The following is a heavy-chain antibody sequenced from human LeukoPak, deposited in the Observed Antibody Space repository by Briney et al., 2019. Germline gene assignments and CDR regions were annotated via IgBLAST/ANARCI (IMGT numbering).Heavy chain of an antibody. CDR1: GFTFSTSV. CDR2: ISDSGVST. J-gene: IGHJ3*01. V-gene: IGHV3-23*01. Sequence: PGGSLRLSCTASGFTFSTSVMSWVRQAPGKGLEWVSTISDSGVSTYYADSVKGRFTISRDNGKNSMFVQMDSLRAEDTAVYYCVRGFDGYFGFDLWGQGTMVTVSS. CDR3: VRGFDGYFGFDL. D-gene: IGHD5-24*01.